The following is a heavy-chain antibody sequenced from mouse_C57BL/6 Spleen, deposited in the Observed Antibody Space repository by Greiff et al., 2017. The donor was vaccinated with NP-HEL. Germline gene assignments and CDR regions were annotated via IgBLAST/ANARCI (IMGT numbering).Heavy chain of an antibody. CDR2: IYPGDGDT. CDR1: GYAFSSSW. J-gene: IGHJ2*01. Sequence: QVQLQQSGPELVKPGASVKISCKASGYAFSSSWMNWVKQRPGKGLEWIGRIYPGDGDTNYNGKFKGKATLTADKSSSTAYMQLSSLTSEDSAVYFCARGGYGSPYYFDYWGQGTTLTVAA. D-gene: IGHD1-1*01. V-gene: IGHV1-82*01. CDR3: ARGGYGSPYYFDY.